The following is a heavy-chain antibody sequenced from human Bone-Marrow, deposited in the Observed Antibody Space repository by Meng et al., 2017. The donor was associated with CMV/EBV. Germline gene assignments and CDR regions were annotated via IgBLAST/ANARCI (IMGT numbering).Heavy chain of an antibody. CDR1: GFTFDDYG. D-gene: IGHD3-22*01. Sequence: GESLKISCAASGFTFDDYGMSWVRQAPGKGLEWVSGINWNGGSTGYVDSVKGRFTISRDNSKNTLYLQMNSLRAEDTAVYYCAKRGVSSGTYAMDVWGQGTTVTVSS. V-gene: IGHV3-20*04. J-gene: IGHJ6*02. CDR2: INWNGGST. CDR3: AKRGVSSGTYAMDV.